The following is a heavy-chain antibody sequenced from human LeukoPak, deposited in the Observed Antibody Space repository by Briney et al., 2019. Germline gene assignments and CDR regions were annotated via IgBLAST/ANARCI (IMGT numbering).Heavy chain of an antibody. Sequence: GGSLRLSCAASGFTFSSYAMSWVPQAPGKGLEWVSAISGSGGSTYYADSVKGRFTISRDNSKNTLYLQMNSLRAEDTAVYYCAKVGSSSWQSPFDYWGQGTLVTVSS. CDR3: AKVGSSSWQSPFDY. D-gene: IGHD6-13*01. CDR1: GFTFSSYA. CDR2: ISGSGGST. J-gene: IGHJ4*02. V-gene: IGHV3-23*01.